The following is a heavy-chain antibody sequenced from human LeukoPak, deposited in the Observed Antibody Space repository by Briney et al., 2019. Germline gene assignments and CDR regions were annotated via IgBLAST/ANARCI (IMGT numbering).Heavy chain of an antibody. CDR3: ARFSSDCSTASCYLTY. CDR2: IFSTGTT. J-gene: IGHJ4*02. V-gene: IGHV4-59*11. D-gene: IGHD2-2*01. CDR1: GGSLSSHY. Sequence: SETLSLTCTVSGGSLSSHYWSWIRQPPGKGLELIGHIFSTGTTFYNPPLSGRVSISLDTSRNQFSLKLTSVTAADTAVYYCARFSSDCSTASCYLTYWGQGTLVTVSS.